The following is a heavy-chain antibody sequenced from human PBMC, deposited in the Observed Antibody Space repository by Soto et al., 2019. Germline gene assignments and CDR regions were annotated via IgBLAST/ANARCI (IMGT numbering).Heavy chain of an antibody. Sequence: QVQLVESGGGVVQPGRSLRLSCAASGFTFSSYGMHWVRQAPGKGLEWVAVIWYDGSNKYYADSVKGRFTISRDNSKNTLDLQMNSLRAEDTAVYYCARVKRAAAGTHSWFDPWGQGTLVTVSS. D-gene: IGHD6-13*01. CDR2: IWYDGSNK. CDR3: ARVKRAAAGTHSWFDP. CDR1: GFTFSSYG. J-gene: IGHJ5*02. V-gene: IGHV3-33*01.